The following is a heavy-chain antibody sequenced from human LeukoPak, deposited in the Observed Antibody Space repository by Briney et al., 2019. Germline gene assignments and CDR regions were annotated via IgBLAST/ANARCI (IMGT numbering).Heavy chain of an antibody. Sequence: ASVKVSCKASGYTFTSYDINWVRQAAGQGLEWMGWMNPNSGNTGYAQKFQGRVTMTRNTSISTAYMELSSLRSEDTAVYYCATRQIDWNSDAFDIWGQGTMVTVSS. CDR1: GYTFTSYD. CDR3: ATRQIDWNSDAFDI. V-gene: IGHV1-8*01. J-gene: IGHJ3*02. D-gene: IGHD1-7*01. CDR2: MNPNSGNT.